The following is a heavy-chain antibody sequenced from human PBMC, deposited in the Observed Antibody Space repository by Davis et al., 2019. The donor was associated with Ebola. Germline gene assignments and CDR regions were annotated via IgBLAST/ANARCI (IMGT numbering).Heavy chain of an antibody. V-gene: IGHV1-18*04. Sequence: ASVKVSCKASGYTFTSYGISWVRQAPGQGLEWMGWISAYNGNTNYAQKLQGRVTMTRNTSISTAYMELSSLRSEDTAVYYCARGGELLWFGELLYPLDYWGQGTLVTVSS. CDR1: GYTFTSYG. CDR2: ISAYNGNT. D-gene: IGHD3-10*01. J-gene: IGHJ4*02. CDR3: ARGGELLWFGELLYPLDY.